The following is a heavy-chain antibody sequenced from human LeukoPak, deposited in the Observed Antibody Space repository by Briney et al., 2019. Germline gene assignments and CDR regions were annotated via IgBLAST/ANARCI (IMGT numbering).Heavy chain of an antibody. Sequence: GSLRLSCAASGFTFSSYAMSWVRQAPGKGLEWVSAISGSGGSTYYADSVKGRFTISRDNSKNTLYLQMNSLRAEDAAVYYCAKVDDFNYYYYGMDVWGQGTTVTVSS. J-gene: IGHJ6*02. CDR2: ISGSGGST. D-gene: IGHD3-3*01. CDR1: GFTFSSYA. V-gene: IGHV3-23*01. CDR3: AKVDDFNYYYYGMDV.